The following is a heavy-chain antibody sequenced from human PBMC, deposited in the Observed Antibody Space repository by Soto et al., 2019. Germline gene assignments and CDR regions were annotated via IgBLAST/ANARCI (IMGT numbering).Heavy chain of an antibody. CDR3: AREPRYYDILTGHYSAYYYYGMDV. D-gene: IGHD3-9*01. V-gene: IGHV1-69*13. CDR1: GGTFSSYA. J-gene: IGHJ6*02. Sequence: GALVKVSCKASGGTFSSYAISWVRQAPGQGLEWMGGIIPIFGTANYAQKFQGRVTITADESTSTAYMELSSLRSEDTAVYYCAREPRYYDILTGHYSAYYYYGMDVWGQGTTVTVSS. CDR2: IIPIFGTA.